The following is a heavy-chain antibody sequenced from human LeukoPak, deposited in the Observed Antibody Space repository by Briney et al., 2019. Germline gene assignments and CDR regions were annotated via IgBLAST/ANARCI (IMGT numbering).Heavy chain of an antibody. Sequence: GGSLRLSCSASGFTFSTYAILWVRQAPGKGLEWVSAISGSGGRTYYADSVKGRFTISRDNSKNTLYLQMNSLRAEDTAVYYCAKEENYYDSSGYRHNAYWGQGTLVTVSS. D-gene: IGHD3-22*01. CDR3: AKEENYYDSSGYRHNAY. J-gene: IGHJ4*02. CDR1: GFTFSTYA. V-gene: IGHV3-23*01. CDR2: ISGSGGRT.